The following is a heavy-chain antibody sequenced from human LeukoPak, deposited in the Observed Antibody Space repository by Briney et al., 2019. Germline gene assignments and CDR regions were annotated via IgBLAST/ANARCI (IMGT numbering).Heavy chain of an antibody. CDR2: IIPIFDAP. V-gene: IGHV1-69*01. J-gene: IGHJ4*02. CDR3: ATSFGV. CDR1: GGSFSSFV. Sequence: ASVKVSCKASGGSFSSFVLSWVRQAPGQGLEWMGVIIPIFDAPKYAQKFQGRVTINADDSTSTAYMELNSLKSEDTAVYFCATSFGVWGQGSLVTVSS. D-gene: IGHD2-8*01.